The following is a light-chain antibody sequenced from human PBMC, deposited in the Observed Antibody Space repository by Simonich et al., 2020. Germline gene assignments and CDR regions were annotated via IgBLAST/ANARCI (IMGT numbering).Light chain of an antibody. V-gene: IGLV2-14*02. CDR2: DVS. Sequence: QSALTQPASVSGSPGQSITISCPGTSSVVGSYNLVSWYQQHPGKAPKIMIYDVSKRPSGVSNRFSGSKSGNTASLTISGLQAEDEADYYCSSYTSSSTLVFGGGTKLTVL. CDR3: SSYTSSSTLV. J-gene: IGLJ2*01. CDR1: SSVVGSYNL.